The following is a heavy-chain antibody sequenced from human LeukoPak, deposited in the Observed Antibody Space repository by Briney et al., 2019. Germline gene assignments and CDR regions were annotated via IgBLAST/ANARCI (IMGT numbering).Heavy chain of an antibody. CDR1: GFTFSSYS. CDR3: VGLFRPFDY. CDR2: ISSSSSYI. V-gene: IGHV3-21*01. D-gene: IGHD3-22*01. J-gene: IGHJ4*02. Sequence: GGSLRLSCAASGFTFSSYSMNWVRQAPGEGLEWVSSISSSSSYIYYADSVKGRFTISRDNAKNSLYLQMNSLRAEDTAVYYCVGLFRPFDYWGQGTLVTVSS.